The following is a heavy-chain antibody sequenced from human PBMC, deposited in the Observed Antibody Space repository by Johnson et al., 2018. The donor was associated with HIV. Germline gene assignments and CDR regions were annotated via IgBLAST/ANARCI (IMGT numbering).Heavy chain of an antibody. V-gene: IGHV3-53*01. J-gene: IGHJ3*02. CDR2: IYSGGST. Sequence: EMQLVESGGGLIQPGGSLRLSCAASGFTVSSYYMSWVRQAPGKGLEWVSVIYSGGSTYYADSVKGRFTISRDISKNTLFLQMNSLIAEDTAVYYCARPVIAADDAFDIWGQGTMVTVSS. CDR3: ARPVIAADDAFDI. CDR1: GFTVSSYY. D-gene: IGHD6-13*01.